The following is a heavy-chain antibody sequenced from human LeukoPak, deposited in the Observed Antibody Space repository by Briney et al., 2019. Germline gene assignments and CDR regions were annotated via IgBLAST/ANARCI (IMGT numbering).Heavy chain of an antibody. Sequence: PSETLSLTCTVSGGSISSSSYYWGWIRQPPGKGLEWIGSIYYSGSTYYNPSLKSRVTISVDRSKNQFSLKLSSVTAADTAVYYCAAHIVGSDAFDIWGQGTMVTVSS. D-gene: IGHD2-21*01. CDR3: AAHIVGSDAFDI. J-gene: IGHJ3*02. CDR1: GGSISSSSYY. V-gene: IGHV4-39*07. CDR2: IYYSGST.